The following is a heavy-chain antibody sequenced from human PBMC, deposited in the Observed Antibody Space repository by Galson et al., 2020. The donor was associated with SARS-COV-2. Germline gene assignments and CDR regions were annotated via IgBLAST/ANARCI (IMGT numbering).Heavy chain of an antibody. Sequence: GESLKISCAASGFTFSSYSMNWVRQAPGKGLEWVSYISSSSTIYYADSVKGRFTISRDNAKNSLYLQMNSLRAEDTAVYYCAREYYDILTGYYPIVGMDVWGQGTTVTVSS. CDR2: ISSSSTI. V-gene: IGHV3-48*01. D-gene: IGHD3-9*01. CDR3: AREYYDILTGYYPIVGMDV. CDR1: GFTFSSYS. J-gene: IGHJ6*02.